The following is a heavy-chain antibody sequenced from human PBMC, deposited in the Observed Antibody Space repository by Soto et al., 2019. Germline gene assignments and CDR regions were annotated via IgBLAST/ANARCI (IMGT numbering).Heavy chain of an antibody. J-gene: IGHJ4*02. CDR1: GFTFRNYG. Sequence: GASVKVSCKASGFTFRNYGITWLRQVPGQGLEWMGWISAYNGNTVHAQEYEGRLTMTTDTSTSTAYMELRTLRPDDTAVYYCARPQNDILTDSYTNYFDSWGQGTLVTV. V-gene: IGHV1-18*01. D-gene: IGHD3-9*01. CDR3: ARPQNDILTDSYTNYFDS. CDR2: ISAYNGNT.